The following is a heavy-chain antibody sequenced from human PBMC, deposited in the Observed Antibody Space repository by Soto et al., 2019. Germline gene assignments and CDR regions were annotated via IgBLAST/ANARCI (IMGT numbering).Heavy chain of an antibody. CDR1: GFTFSSYA. J-gene: IGHJ4*02. CDR3: AKDHEQWRTPTFDY. Sequence: EVQLLESGGGLVQPGGSLRLSCAASGFTFSSYAMSWVRHAPGKGLEWVSAISGSGGSTYYADSVKGRFTISRDNSKNTLYLQMNRLRAEDTAVYYCAKDHEQWRTPTFDYWGQGTLVTVSS. D-gene: IGHD6-19*01. CDR2: ISGSGGST. V-gene: IGHV3-23*01.